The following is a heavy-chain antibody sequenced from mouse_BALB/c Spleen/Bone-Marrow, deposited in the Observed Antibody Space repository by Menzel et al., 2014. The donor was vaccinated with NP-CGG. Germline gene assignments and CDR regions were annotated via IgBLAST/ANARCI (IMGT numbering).Heavy chain of an antibody. J-gene: IGHJ2*01. CDR3: ARPDYYGYLNY. Sequence: VQLQQSGGGLVQPGGSLKLSCAASGFDFSRYWMSWVRQAPGKGLEWIGEINPDSRTINYSPSLKDKFIISRDNAKNTLYLRLSKVRSEDTALYYCARPDYYGYLNYWGQGTTLTVSS. V-gene: IGHV4-1*02. CDR1: GFDFSRYW. CDR2: INPDSRTI. D-gene: IGHD1-1*01.